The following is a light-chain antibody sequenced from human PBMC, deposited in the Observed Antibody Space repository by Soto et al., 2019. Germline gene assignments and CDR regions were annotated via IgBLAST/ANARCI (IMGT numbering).Light chain of an antibody. CDR1: SSDVGDYNY. Sequence: QSALTQPASVSGSPGQSITISCTGTSSDVGDYNYVSWYQQHPGKAPRLIIYEVSNRPSGVSNRFSGSKSGNTASLTISGLQADDEADYYCSSYGGSNTYVVFGGGTKLTVL. J-gene: IGLJ2*01. CDR3: SSYGGSNTYVV. CDR2: EVS. V-gene: IGLV2-14*01.